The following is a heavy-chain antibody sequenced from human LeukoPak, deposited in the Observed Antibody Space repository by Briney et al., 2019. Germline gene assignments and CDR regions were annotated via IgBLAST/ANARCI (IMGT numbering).Heavy chain of an antibody. J-gene: IGHJ4*02. CDR1: GFTFSSYA. CDR3: AKYDYGGNPNEYYFDY. CDR2: IGDNGDST. Sequence: GGSLRLSCAASGFTFSSYAMSWVRRAPGKGLEWVSTIGDNGDSTYYADSVKGRFTISRDNSKNTLYLQMNSLRAQDTAVYYCAKYDYGGNPNEYYFDYWGQGTLVTVSS. V-gene: IGHV3-23*01. D-gene: IGHD4-23*01.